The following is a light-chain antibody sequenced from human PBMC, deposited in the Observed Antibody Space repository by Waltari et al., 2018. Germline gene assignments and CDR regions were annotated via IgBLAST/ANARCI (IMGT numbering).Light chain of an antibody. CDR1: ALATQY. J-gene: IGLJ2*01. CDR2: KDS. Sequence: SYELTQPPSVSVSQGQPARIPSSGHALATQYAYWYQQKSGQAHVLVIYKDSERPSGIPERISGSGSGTTVTLTISGVQAEDEADYYCQSVDSSGVYVVFGGGTKLTVL. CDR3: QSVDSSGVYVV. V-gene: IGLV3-25*03.